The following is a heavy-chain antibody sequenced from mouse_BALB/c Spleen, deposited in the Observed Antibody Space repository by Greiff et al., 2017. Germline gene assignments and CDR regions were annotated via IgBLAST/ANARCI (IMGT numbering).Heavy chain of an antibody. D-gene: IGHD4-1*02. CDR2: IDPSDSET. V-gene: IGHV1-69*02. CDR1: GYTFTSYW. CDR3: ATLNWDYAMDY. J-gene: IGHJ4*01. Sequence: VQLQQPGAELVKPGAPVKLSCKASGYTFTSYWMNWVKQRPGRGLEWIGRIDPSDSETHYNQKFKDKATLTVDKSSSTAYIQLSSLTSEDSAVYYCATLNWDYAMDYWGQGTSVTVSS.